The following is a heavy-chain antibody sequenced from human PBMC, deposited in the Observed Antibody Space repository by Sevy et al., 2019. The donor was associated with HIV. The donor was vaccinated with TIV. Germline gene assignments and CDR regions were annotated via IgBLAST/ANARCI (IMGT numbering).Heavy chain of an antibody. CDR2: TYRRSKWYN. CDR1: GDSVSSNSAV. D-gene: IGHD1-7*01. J-gene: IGHJ2*01. V-gene: IGHV6-1*01. Sequence: SQTLSLTCAISGDSVSSNSAVWTWIRQSPSRGLEWLGRTYRRSKWYNDYAVSVKSRITINPDTSKNQFSLQLHSVTPEDTAVYYCAREYDWNSEIACTYFDVWGRGTLVTVSS. CDR3: AREYDWNSEIACTYFDV.